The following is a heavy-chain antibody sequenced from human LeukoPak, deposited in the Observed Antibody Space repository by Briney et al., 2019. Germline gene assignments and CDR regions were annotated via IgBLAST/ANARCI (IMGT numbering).Heavy chain of an antibody. CDR3: AKEDGVGEKAEAGLEAFDI. D-gene: IGHD6-19*01. CDR2: IKSKTDGGTT. J-gene: IGHJ3*02. Sequence: GGSLRLSCAASGFTFSNAWMSWVRQAPGKGLEWVGRIKSKTDGGTTDYAAPVKGRFTISRDDSKNTLYLQMNSLRAEDTAVYYCAKEDGVGEKAEAGLEAFDIWGQGTMVIVSS. V-gene: IGHV3-15*01. CDR1: GFTFSNAW.